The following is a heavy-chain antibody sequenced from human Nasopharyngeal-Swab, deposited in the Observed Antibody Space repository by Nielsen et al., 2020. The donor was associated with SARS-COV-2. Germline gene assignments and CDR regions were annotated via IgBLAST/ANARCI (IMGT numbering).Heavy chain of an antibody. CDR2: INHSGST. CDR1: GGSFTSSY. D-gene: IGHD2-2*01. J-gene: IGHJ6*03. Sequence: SETLSLTCVVSGGSFTSSYWGWIRQPPGKGLEWIAEINHSGSTNYNPSLKSRVTISVDTSKNQFSLKLSSVTAADTAVYYCARGLSGVVPAPILGLGPYYSYYYMDVWGKGTTVTVSS. CDR3: ARGLSGVVPAPILGLGPYYSYYYMDV. V-gene: IGHV4-34*01.